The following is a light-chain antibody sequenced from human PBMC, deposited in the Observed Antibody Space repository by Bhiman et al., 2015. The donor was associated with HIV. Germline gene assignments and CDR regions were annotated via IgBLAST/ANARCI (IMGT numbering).Light chain of an antibody. V-gene: IGLV1-40*01. J-gene: IGLJ2*01. Sequence: QSVLTQPPSVSAAPGQKVTISCSGSSSNIANNYVSWYQQLPGTAPKLLIYGNSNRPSGVPDRFSGSKSGTSASLAITGLQAEDEADYYCQSYDSSLSAVVFGGGTKLTVL. CDR3: QSYDSSLSAVV. CDR2: GNS. CDR1: SSNIANNY.